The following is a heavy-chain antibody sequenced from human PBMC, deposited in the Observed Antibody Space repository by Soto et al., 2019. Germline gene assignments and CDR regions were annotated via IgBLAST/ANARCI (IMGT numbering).Heavy chain of an antibody. Sequence: EVQLLESGGGLGQPGGSLRLSCAASGFTFRNYVMNWVRQAPGKGLEWVSYISDSGSSIYYADSVKGRFTISRDNAKNSLLLEMNSLRGEDTAVYYCARQYSSMLDLWGQGTLVTVSS. V-gene: IGHV3-48*03. J-gene: IGHJ4*02. CDR3: ARQYSSMLDL. CDR2: ISDSGSSI. D-gene: IGHD6-13*01. CDR1: GFTFRNYV.